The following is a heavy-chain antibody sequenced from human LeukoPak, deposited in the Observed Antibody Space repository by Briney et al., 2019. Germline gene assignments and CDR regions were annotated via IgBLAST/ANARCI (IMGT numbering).Heavy chain of an antibody. CDR1: GGSISSSSYY. D-gene: IGHD6-19*01. CDR3: ARHRQWLVYFDY. CDR2: IYYSGST. J-gene: IGHJ4*02. Sequence: SETLSLTCTVSGGSISSSSYYWGWIRQPPGKGLEWIGSIYYSGSTYYNPSLKSPVTISVDTSKNQVSLKLSPVTAADTAVYYCARHRQWLVYFDYWGQGTLVTVSS. V-gene: IGHV4-39*01.